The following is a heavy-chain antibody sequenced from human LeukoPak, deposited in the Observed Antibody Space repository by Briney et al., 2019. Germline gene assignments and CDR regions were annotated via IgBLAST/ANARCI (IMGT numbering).Heavy chain of an antibody. CDR1: GYTFTSYG. D-gene: IGHD5-12*01. V-gene: IGHV1-18*01. J-gene: IGHJ4*02. CDR2: ISVYNVNT. Sequence: ASVKVSCKASGYTFTSYGISWVRQAPGQGLEWLGWISVYNVNTNYAQKLQGRVTMTTDTSTSTVYMELRSLRSDDTAVYYCARDYSGYDGFDYWGQGTLVTVSS. CDR3: ARDYSGYDGFDY.